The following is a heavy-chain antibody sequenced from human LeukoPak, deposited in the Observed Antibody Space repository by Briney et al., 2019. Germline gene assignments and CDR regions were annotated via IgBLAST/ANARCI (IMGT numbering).Heavy chain of an antibody. CDR2: INPSGGST. J-gene: IGHJ5*02. CDR1: GYTFTSYY. CDR3: ARDLVQQQAQNWFDP. D-gene: IGHD6-13*01. Sequence: ASVKVSCKASGYTFTSYYIHWVRQAPGQGLEWMGIINPSGGSTSYAQKFQGRVTMTRDTSTSTVYMELSSLRSEDTAVYYCARDLVQQQAQNWFDPWGQGTLVTVSS. V-gene: IGHV1-46*01.